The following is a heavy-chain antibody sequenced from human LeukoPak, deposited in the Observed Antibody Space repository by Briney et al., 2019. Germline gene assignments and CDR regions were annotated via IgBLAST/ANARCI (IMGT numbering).Heavy chain of an antibody. CDR3: ARWAYDSSGYSDY. D-gene: IGHD3-22*01. CDR2: IYYSGST. J-gene: IGHJ4*02. V-gene: IGHV4-59*01. Sequence: SETLSLTCTVSGGSISSYYWSWIRQPPGKGLEWIGYIYYSGSTNYNPSLKSRVTISVDTSKNQFSLKLSSVTAADTAVHYCARWAYDSSGYSDYWGQGTLVTVSS. CDR1: GGSISSYY.